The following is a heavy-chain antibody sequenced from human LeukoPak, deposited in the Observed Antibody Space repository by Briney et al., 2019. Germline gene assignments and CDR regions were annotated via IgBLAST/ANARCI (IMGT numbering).Heavy chain of an antibody. CDR1: GGAFRGYY. D-gene: IGHD4-11*01. Sequence: SQTLSLTCAVYGGAFRGYYWSASRQPPRERLEWSGEINHSGSTNYNPSLKSRVTISVDTSKNQFSLKLSSVTAADTAVYYCARSPHAYSNYGNNYYYYMDVWGKGTTVTVSS. CDR3: ARSPHAYSNYGNNYYYYMDV. J-gene: IGHJ6*03. CDR2: INHSGST. V-gene: IGHV4-34*01.